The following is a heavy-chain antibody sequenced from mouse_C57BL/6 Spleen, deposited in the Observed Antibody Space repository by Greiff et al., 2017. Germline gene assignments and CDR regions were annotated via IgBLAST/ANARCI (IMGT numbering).Heavy chain of an antibody. CDR2: INPNNGGT. J-gene: IGHJ4*01. V-gene: IGHV1-26*01. CDR1: GYTFTDYY. Sequence: EVQLQQSGPELVKPGASVKISCKASGYTFTDYYMNWVKQSHGKSLEWIGDINPNNGGTSYNQKFKGKATLTVDKSSSTAYMELRSLTSEDSAVYDCARGDWDGEYYYAMDYWGQGTSVTVSS. CDR3: ARGDWDGEYYYAMDY. D-gene: IGHD4-1*01.